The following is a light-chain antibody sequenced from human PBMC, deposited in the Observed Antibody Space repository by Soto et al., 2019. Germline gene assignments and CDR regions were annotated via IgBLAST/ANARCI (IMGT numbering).Light chain of an antibody. V-gene: IGKV3-20*01. CDR3: QQYGTPLFT. J-gene: IGKJ3*01. Sequence: IVLTQSPGTLSLSPGERATLSCGASQSVTNNFLAWYQQKPGQAPRLLFYGASSRATGVPDRFSGSGSGTDFTLTISRLEPGDFAVYYCQQYGTPLFTFGPGNKVDIK. CDR2: GAS. CDR1: QSVTNNF.